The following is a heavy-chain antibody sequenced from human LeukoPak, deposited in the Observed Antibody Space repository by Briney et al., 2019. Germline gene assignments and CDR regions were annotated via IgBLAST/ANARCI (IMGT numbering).Heavy chain of an antibody. CDR2: ISGNGDNA. Sequence: XGSLRLSCAAPGLTFRSYAMSWVRQAPGKGLEWVSVISGNGDNAYYADSVKGRFTISRDNSKNTMYLQMNSLRDEDTAIYYCGSGRGPWYYYGMDVWGQGTTVTVSS. V-gene: IGHV3-23*01. D-gene: IGHD3-10*01. CDR3: GSGRGPWYYYGMDV. CDR1: GLTFRSYA. J-gene: IGHJ6*02.